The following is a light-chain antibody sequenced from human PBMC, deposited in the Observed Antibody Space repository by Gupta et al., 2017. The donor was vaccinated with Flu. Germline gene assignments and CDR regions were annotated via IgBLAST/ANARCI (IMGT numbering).Light chain of an antibody. Sequence: SISGRSRQSGVYKNGITYVKWLQKTPGQAPRRLIYEFSNEDAVVADRFSGSGSGAYFRLKISRVGAEDAGVYYCTRGTHPWTFGQWTRLEI. J-gene: IGKJ2*02. CDR3: TRGTHPWT. CDR2: EFS. CDR1: QSGVYKNGITY. V-gene: IGKV2-30*01.